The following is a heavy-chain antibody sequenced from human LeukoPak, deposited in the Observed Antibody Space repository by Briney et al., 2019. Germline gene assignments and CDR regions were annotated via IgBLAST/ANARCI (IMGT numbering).Heavy chain of an antibody. V-gene: IGHV3-15*01. CDR1: GFPYYNSW. CDR3: TTAPQQLVLVAY. J-gene: IGHJ4*02. Sequence: GVPLRLLCAASGFPYYNSWMSWLRDAPGKALECGGRIKSKTDGGTTDYAAPVKGRFTISRDDSKNTLYLQMNSLKTEDTAVYYCTTAPQQLVLVAYWGQGTLVTVSS. D-gene: IGHD6-13*01. CDR2: IKSKTDGGTT.